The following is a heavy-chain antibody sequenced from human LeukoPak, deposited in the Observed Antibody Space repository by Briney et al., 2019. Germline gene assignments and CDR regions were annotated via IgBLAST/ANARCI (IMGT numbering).Heavy chain of an antibody. V-gene: IGHV4-34*01. D-gene: IGHD3-10*01. CDR2: INHSGST. Sequence: SETLSLTCAVYGGSFSGYYWSWIRQPPGKGLEWIGEINHSGSTNYNPSLKSRVTISVDTSKNQFSLKLSSVTAADTAVYYCARDPFGQNWFDPWGQGTLVTVSS. J-gene: IGHJ5*02. CDR3: ARDPFGQNWFDP. CDR1: GGSFSGYY.